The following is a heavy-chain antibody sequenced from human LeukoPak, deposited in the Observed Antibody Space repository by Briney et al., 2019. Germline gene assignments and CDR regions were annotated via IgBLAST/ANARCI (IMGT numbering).Heavy chain of an antibody. J-gene: IGHJ6*03. Sequence: GGSLRLSCAASGFTFSTYWMTWVRQAPGKGLEWVANIKEDGSEKYYVDSVKGRFTIYRDNAKNSLYLQRNSLRAEDTAVNYCARVSLGYCSSASCYSVGRYHYYMDVWGKGTTVTVSS. CDR1: GFTFSTYW. D-gene: IGHD2-2*02. V-gene: IGHV3-7*01. CDR3: ARVSLGYCSSASCYSVGRYHYYMDV. CDR2: IKEDGSEK.